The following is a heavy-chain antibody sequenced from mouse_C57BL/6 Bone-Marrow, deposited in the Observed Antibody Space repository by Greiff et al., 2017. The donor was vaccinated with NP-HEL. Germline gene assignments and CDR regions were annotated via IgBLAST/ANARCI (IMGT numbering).Heavy chain of an antibody. CDR2: IYPRSGNT. CDR1: GYTFTSYG. V-gene: IGHV1-81*01. J-gene: IGHJ3*01. D-gene: IGHD1-1*01. CDR3: VRMSLLYYYGQAY. Sequence: VQLQQSGAELARPGASVKLSCKASGYTFTSYGISWVKQRTGQGLEWIGEIYPRSGNTYYNEKFKGKATLTADKSSSTAYMELRSLTSEDSAVYFCVRMSLLYYYGQAYWGQGTLVTVSA.